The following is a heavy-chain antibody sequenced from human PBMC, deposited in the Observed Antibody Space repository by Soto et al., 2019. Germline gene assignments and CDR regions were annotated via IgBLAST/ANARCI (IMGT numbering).Heavy chain of an antibody. CDR2: ISSSSSYT. D-gene: IGHD1-26*01. J-gene: IGHJ4*02. Sequence: GGSLSLSCAASGFPFSDYYMSWIRQAPGKGLEWVSYISSSSSYTNYADSVKGRFTISRDNAKSSLYLQMNSLRAEDTAVYYCARFAVKSGSDFLFYYFDYWGQGTLVTVSS. CDR3: ARFAVKSGSDFLFYYFDY. V-gene: IGHV3-11*06. CDR1: GFPFSDYY.